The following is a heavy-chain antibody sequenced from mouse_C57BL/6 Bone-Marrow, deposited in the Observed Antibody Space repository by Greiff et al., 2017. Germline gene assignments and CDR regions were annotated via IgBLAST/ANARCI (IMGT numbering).Heavy chain of an antibody. D-gene: IGHD2-1*01. CDR1: GYSITSGYY. Sequence: VQLQQSGPGLVKPSQSLSLTCSVTGYSITSGYYWNWIRQFPGNKLEWMGYISYDGSNNYNPSLKNRISITRDTSKNQFFLKLNSVTTEDTATYYCARLYYGNPYWYFDVWGTGTTVTVSS. V-gene: IGHV3-6*01. J-gene: IGHJ1*03. CDR2: ISYDGSN. CDR3: ARLYYGNPYWYFDV.